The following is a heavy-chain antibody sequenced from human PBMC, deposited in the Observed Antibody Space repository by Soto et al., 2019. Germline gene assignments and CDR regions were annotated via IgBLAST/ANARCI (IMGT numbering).Heavy chain of an antibody. V-gene: IGHV6-1*01. CDR2: TFYRSKWYN. CDR3: ARDNSGYGENWFDP. CDR1: GDSGSSNNAT. D-gene: IGHD3-22*01. J-gene: IGHJ5*02. Sequence: SQTLSLTCAISGDSGSSNNATWNWIRQSPSRGLEWLGRTFYRSKWYNDYAVSVKSRITINPDTPKNQFSLQLNSVTPEDTAVYYCARDNSGYGENWFDPWGQGTLVTVSS.